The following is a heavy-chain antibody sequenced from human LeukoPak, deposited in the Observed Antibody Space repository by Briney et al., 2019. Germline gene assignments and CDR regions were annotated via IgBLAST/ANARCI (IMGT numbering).Heavy chain of an antibody. V-gene: IGHV4-31*03. CDR1: GDSISNGVKY. J-gene: IGHJ4*02. CDR3: ARDQVECRRGTFQSRVGFDF. D-gene: IGHD1-26*01. CDR2: IYHSGRS. Sequence: SETLSLTCTVSGDSISNGVKYWSWLRQHPGRGLEWIGYIYHSGRSYYNPSLKSRITMSVDTSKHQFSLNLCSVTAADTAVYYCARDQVECRRGTFQSRVGFDFWGQGTLVTVSS.